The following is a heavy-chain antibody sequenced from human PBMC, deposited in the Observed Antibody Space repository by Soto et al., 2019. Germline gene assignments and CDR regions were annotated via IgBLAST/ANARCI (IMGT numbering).Heavy chain of an antibody. D-gene: IGHD3-10*01. CDR2: INHSGST. Sequence: LSLTCAVYGGSFSGYYWSWIRQPPGKGLEWIGEINHSGSTNYNPSLKSRVTISVDTSKNQFSLKLSSVTAADTAVYYCARVRITMVRGVIRNYYYYGMDVWGQGTTVTVSS. J-gene: IGHJ6*02. V-gene: IGHV4-34*01. CDR1: GGSFSGYY. CDR3: ARVRITMVRGVIRNYYYYGMDV.